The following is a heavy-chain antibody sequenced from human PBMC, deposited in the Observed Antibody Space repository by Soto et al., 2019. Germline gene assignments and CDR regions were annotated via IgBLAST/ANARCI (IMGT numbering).Heavy chain of an antibody. J-gene: IGHJ5*02. D-gene: IGHD3-22*01. V-gene: IGHV4-39*01. CDR1: GDSISNSRFY. Sequence: SETLSLTCSVSGDSISNSRFYWAWIRQPPGEGLEWIGSIYHTGTAYYNPSLKSRVTISVDTSKNQFSLKLTSVTAADAALYYCARDFFDSSDYTTNWFDPWGQGTLVTVSS. CDR3: ARDFFDSSDYTTNWFDP. CDR2: IYHTGTA.